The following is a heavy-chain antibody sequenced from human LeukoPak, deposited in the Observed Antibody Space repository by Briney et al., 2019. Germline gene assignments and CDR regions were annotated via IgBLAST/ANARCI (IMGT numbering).Heavy chain of an antibody. CDR2: IIPIFGTA. V-gene: IGHV1-69*05. Sequence: ASVKVSCKASGGTFSNYAISWVRQAPGQGLEWMGRIIPIFGTANYAQKFQGRVTITTDESTSTAYMELSSLRSEDTAVYYCARAWAAAGRSSFDYWGQGTLVTVSS. CDR3: ARAWAAAGRSSFDY. CDR1: GGTFSNYA. D-gene: IGHD6-13*01. J-gene: IGHJ4*02.